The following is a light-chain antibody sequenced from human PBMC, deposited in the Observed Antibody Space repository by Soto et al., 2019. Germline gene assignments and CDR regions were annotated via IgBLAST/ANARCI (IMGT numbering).Light chain of an antibody. CDR2: EVS. Sequence: QSALTQPASVSGSPGQSITISCTGARSDVGTYNYVSWYQQHPGKAPKLMIYEVSNRPSGVSNRFSGSKYGNTASLTISGPQAEDEADYYCSSYTASSALVIFGGGTKVTVL. J-gene: IGLJ2*01. V-gene: IGLV2-14*01. CDR3: SSYTASSALVI. CDR1: RSDVGTYNY.